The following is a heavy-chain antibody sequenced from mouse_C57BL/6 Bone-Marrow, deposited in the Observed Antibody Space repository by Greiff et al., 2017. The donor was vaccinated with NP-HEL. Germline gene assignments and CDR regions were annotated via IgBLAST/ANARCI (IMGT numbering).Heavy chain of an antibody. CDR1: GYTFTSYW. J-gene: IGHJ1*03. CDR2: IDPSDSYT. CDR3: ARGGVDFNWYFDV. Sequence: QVQLQQPGAELVKPGASVKLSCKASGYTFTSYWMQWVKQRPGQGLEWIGEIDPSDSYTNYNQKFKGKATLTVDTSSSTAYMQISSLTAEDSAVYYCARGGVDFNWYFDVWGTGTTVTVSA. V-gene: IGHV1-50*01.